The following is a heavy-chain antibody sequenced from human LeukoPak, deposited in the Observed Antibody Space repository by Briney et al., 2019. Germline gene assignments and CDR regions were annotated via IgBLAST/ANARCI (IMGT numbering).Heavy chain of an antibody. CDR1: GFTLSTYA. CDR3: TDLYGSGSYYKGVH. CDR2: TSSSDAGT. V-gene: IGHV3-23*01. D-gene: IGHD3-10*01. Sequence: GGSLRLSCAASGFTLSTYAMSWVRQTPGKGLEWVAATSSSDAGTYHADSVRGRFTISRDNSKNTLYLQMNSLRAEDTAVYYCTDLYGSGSYYKGVHWGQGTLVTVSS. J-gene: IGHJ4*02.